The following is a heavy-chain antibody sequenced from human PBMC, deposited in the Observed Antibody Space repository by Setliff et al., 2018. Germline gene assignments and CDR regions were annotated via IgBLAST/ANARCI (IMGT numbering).Heavy chain of an antibody. CDR3: ARAIGYCSGVNCYSMEDY. J-gene: IGHJ4*02. CDR1: GGTFSSYA. D-gene: IGHD2-15*01. Sequence: ASVKVSCKASGGTFSSYAISWVRQAPGQGLEWMGWMNPNSGDTGYAQKFQGRVTMTRDTSISTAYMELSSLRSEDTAVYYCARAIGYCSGVNCYSMEDYWGQGTLVTVSS. V-gene: IGHV1-8*02. CDR2: MNPNSGDT.